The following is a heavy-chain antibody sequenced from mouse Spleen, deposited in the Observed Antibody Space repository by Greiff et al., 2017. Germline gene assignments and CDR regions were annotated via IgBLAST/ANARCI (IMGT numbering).Heavy chain of an antibody. CDR3: AREGYDGYFDV. Sequence: EVMLVESGGGLVKLGGSLKLSCAASGFTFSSYYMSWVRQTPEKRLEWVATISSGGGSTYYPDSVKGRFTISRDNAKNTLYLQMSSLNSEDTAVYYCAREGYDGYFDVWGAGTTVTVSS. D-gene: IGHD2-14*01. J-gene: IGHJ1*01. V-gene: IGHV5-9*01. CDR1: GFTFSSYY. CDR2: ISSGGGST.